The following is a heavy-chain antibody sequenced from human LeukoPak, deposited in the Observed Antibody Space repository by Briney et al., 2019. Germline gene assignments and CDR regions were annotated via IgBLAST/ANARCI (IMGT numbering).Heavy chain of an antibody. J-gene: IGHJ3*02. CDR3: ARGGLDYGYGAFDI. CDR1: GFTFSSYG. V-gene: IGHV3-33*01. D-gene: IGHD5-18*01. CDR2: IWYDGSNK. Sequence: GGSLRLSCAAPGFTFSSYGMHWVRQAPGKGLEWVAVIWYDGSNKYYGDSVKGRFTISRDNSKNTLYLQMNSLRAEDTAVYYCARGGLDYGYGAFDIWGQGTMVTVSS.